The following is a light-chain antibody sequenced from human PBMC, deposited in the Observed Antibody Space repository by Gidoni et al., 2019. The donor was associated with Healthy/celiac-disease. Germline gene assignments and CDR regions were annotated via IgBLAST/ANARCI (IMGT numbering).Light chain of an antibody. CDR1: QCISCW. CDR2: QAS. CDR3: QQYNSYPYT. Sequence: DIQMTQSPSTLSASVGDRITLTCRASQCISCWLAWYQQKPGKAPKLLLYQASSLESGVPSRFGGSGSGTEFTLTISSQQPDYFATYYCQQYNSYPYTFGQGTKLEIK. J-gene: IGKJ2*01. V-gene: IGKV1-5*03.